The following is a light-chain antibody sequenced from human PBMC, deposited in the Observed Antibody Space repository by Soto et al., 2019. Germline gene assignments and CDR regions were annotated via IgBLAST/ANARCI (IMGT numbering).Light chain of an antibody. CDR3: PQYGSSPPYT. J-gene: IGKJ2*01. Sequence: EIVLTQSPGTLSLSPGERATLSCRASQSVSSSYLAWYQQKPGQAPRLLIYGASSRATGIPDRFSGSGSGTDLTLNISRLEPEDFAVYYCPQYGSSPPYTFGQGTKLEIK. CDR2: GAS. CDR1: QSVSSSY. V-gene: IGKV3-20*01.